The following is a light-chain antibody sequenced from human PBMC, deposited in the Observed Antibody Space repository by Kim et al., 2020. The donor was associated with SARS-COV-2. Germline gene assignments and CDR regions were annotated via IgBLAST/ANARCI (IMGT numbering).Light chain of an antibody. CDR1: KLGNKY. J-gene: IGLJ3*02. CDR2: QDS. V-gene: IGLV3-1*01. Sequence: VSPGQTASITCSGNKLGNKYTCWYQQKPGQSPVLVIYQDSKRPSGIPERFSGSNSGNTATLTISGTQAMDEADYYCQAWDRTTVVFGGGTQLTVL. CDR3: QAWDRTTVV.